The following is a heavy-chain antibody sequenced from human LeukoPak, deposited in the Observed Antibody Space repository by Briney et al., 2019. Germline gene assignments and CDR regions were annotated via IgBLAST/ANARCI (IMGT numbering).Heavy chain of an antibody. Sequence: GGSLRLSCAASGFTFSSYAMSWVRQAPGKGLEWVSAISGSCGCDYCADSVQGRFTIYRDNSKKTLYLQMNSLRDKEADVCDFAKDRGQGVITQTDYWGQGTLVTVSS. CDR1: GFTFSSYA. J-gene: IGHJ4*02. V-gene: IGHV3-23*01. CDR3: AKDRGQGVITQTDY. CDR2: ISGSCGCD. D-gene: IGHD3-10*01.